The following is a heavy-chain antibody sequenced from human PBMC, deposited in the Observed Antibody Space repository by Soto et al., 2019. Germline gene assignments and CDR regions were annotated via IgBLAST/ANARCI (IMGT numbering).Heavy chain of an antibody. CDR1: GYTLTDLS. D-gene: IGHD5-18*01. Sequence: ASVKVSCKVSGYTLTDLSIHWVRQAPGEGLEWMGGFDLENGETIYAQRFQGRVTMTEESSADTTYMELSSLRSEDTAVYYCAIGLRRSYEFDQWGPGPLLTVYS. CDR3: AIGLRRSYEFDQ. J-gene: IGHJ4*02. CDR2: FDLENGET. V-gene: IGHV1-24*01.